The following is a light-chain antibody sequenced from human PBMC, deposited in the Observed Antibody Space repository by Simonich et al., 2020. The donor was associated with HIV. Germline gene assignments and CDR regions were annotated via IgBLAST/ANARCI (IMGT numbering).Light chain of an antibody. J-gene: IGLJ2*01. CDR2: DVS. V-gene: IGLV2-11*01. Sequence: QSALTQPRSVSGSPGQSVTISCTGTSSDVGGYNYVSWYQQHPGKAPKLMIYDVSKRASGGPDRFSGSKSGNTASLTISGLQAEDEADYYCCSYAGSYVVFGGGTKLTVL. CDR3: CSYAGSYVV. CDR1: SSDVGGYNY.